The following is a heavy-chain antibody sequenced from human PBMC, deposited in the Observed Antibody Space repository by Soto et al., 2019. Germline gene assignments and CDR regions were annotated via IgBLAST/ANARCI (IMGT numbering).Heavy chain of an antibody. V-gene: IGHV3-30*18. CDR3: AKGPRIAVAGLGDS. J-gene: IGHJ5*01. D-gene: IGHD6-19*01. Sequence: QVQLVESGGGVVQPGRSLRLSCAASGFTFSNYGMHWVRQAPGKGLEWVAGISYDGSHKYYADSVKGRFTISRDNSKKILSLQMNSLRGDDTAVYYCAKGPRIAVAGLGDSWGQVTLVSVSS. CDR2: ISYDGSHK. CDR1: GFTFSNYG.